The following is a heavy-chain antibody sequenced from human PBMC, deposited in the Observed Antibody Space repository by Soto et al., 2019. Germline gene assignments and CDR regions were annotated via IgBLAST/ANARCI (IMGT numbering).Heavy chain of an antibody. D-gene: IGHD2-2*02. CDR3: ARQPYCSSTSCYTFSNGFDP. V-gene: IGHV4-39*01. J-gene: IGHJ5*02. Sequence: QLQLQESGPGLVKPSETLSLTCTVSGGSISSSSYYWGWIRQPPGKGLEWIGSIYYSGSTYYNPSLKNRVTISVDTSNNQFSLKLCSVTAADTAVYYCARQPYCSSTSCYTFSNGFDPWGQGTLVTVSS. CDR2: IYYSGST. CDR1: GGSISSSSYY.